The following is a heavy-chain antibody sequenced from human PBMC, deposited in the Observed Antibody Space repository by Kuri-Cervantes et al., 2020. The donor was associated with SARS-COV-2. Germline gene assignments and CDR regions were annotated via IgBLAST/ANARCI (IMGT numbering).Heavy chain of an antibody. J-gene: IGHJ4*02. CDR2: IYPGDPDT. CDR1: GYSFTSYW. V-gene: IGHV5-51*01. Sequence: GGSLRLSCKGSGYSFTSYWIGWVRQMPGKGLEWMGIIYPGDPDTRYSPSFQGQVTISADKSINTAYLQWSSLKTSDTAIYYCARARGSDPYFDYWGQGTLVTVSS. CDR3: ARARGSDPYFDY. D-gene: IGHD6-25*01.